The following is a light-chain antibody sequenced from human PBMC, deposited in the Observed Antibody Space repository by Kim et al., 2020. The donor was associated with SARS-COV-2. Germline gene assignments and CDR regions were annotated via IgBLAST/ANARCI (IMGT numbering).Light chain of an antibody. J-gene: IGLJ2*01. CDR3: QAWDSSTGGV. CDR1: KLGDKY. CDR2: QDS. Sequence: SYELTQPPSVSVSPGQTASITCSGDKLGDKYACWYQQKPGQSPVLVIYQDSKRPSRIPERFSGSNSGNTATLTISGTQAMDEADYCCQAWDSSTGGVFGGGTQLTVL. V-gene: IGLV3-1*01.